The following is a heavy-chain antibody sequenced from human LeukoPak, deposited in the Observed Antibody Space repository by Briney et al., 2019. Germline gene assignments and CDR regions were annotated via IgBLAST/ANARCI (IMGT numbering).Heavy chain of an antibody. CDR1: GFTFSTYA. D-gene: IGHD3-10*01. CDR3: ARDSTYYYDSGSSGPHYFDY. J-gene: IGHJ4*02. CDR2: ISYDGVNT. Sequence: GRSLRLSCAASGFTFSTYAMHWVRQAPGKGLEWVAVISYDGVNTYYADSVKGRFTISRDNSKNTLYLQLNSLRAEDTAVYYCARDSTYYYDSGSSGPHYFDYWGQGTLVTVSS. V-gene: IGHV3-30*01.